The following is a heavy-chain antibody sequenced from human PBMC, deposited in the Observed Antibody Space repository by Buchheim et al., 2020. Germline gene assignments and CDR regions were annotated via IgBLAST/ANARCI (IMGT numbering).Heavy chain of an antibody. D-gene: IGHD4-17*01. J-gene: IGHJ4*02. CDR3: AKDMDHLYGDLIY. CDR1: GFTFSSYA. Sequence: EVQLLESGGGSVQPGGSLRLSCAASGFTFSSYAMSWVRQAPGKGLEWVSGISGSADSTYYADSVKGRFTLPRDTSKNTLYLQMNSLRAEDTAVYYCAKDMDHLYGDLIYWGQGTL. CDR2: ISGSADST. V-gene: IGHV3-23*01.